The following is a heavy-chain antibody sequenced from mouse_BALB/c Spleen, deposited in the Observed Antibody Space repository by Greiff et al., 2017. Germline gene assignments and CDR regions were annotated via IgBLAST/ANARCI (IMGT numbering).Heavy chain of an antibody. V-gene: IGHV5-6*01. CDR3: ARGDAWFAY. Sequence: EVQRVESGGDLVKPGGSLKLSCAASGFTFSSYGMSWVRQTPDKRLEWVATISSGGSYTYYPDSVKGRFTISRDNAKNTLYLQMSSLKSEDTAMYYCARGDAWFAYWGQGTLVTVSA. D-gene: IGHD3-3*01. CDR1: GFTFSSYG. J-gene: IGHJ3*01. CDR2: ISSGGSYT.